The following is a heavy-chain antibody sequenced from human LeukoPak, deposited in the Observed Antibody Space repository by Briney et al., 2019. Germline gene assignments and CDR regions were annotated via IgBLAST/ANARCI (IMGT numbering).Heavy chain of an antibody. D-gene: IGHD3-22*01. Sequence: GGSLRLSCAASGFTFSSYAMSWVRQAPGKGLEWVSAISGSGGSTYYADSVKGRFTISRDNSKNTLYLQMNSLRAEDTAVYYCAKEVGLLPSERSHAFDICGQGTMVTVSS. CDR1: GFTFSSYA. V-gene: IGHV3-23*01. CDR3: AKEVGLLPSERSHAFDI. J-gene: IGHJ3*02. CDR2: ISGSGGST.